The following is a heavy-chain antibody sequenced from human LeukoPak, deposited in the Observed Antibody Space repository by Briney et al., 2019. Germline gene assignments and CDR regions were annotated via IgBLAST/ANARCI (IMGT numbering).Heavy chain of an antibody. D-gene: IGHD1-26*01. CDR3: AKGGGLIGSSSVGY. V-gene: IGHV3-21*04. J-gene: IGHJ4*02. Sequence: GGSLRLSCAASGFTVSSYSMNWVRQAPGKGLEWVSSISSSSSYIYYADSVKGRFTISRDNSKNTLYLQMNSLRVEDTAVYYCAKGGGLIGSSSVGYWGQGTLVTVSS. CDR2: ISSSSSYI. CDR1: GFTVSSYS.